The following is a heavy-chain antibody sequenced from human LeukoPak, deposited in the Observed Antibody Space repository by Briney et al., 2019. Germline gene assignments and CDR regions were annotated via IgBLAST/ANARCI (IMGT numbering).Heavy chain of an antibody. CDR2: ISAYNGNT. Sequence: ASVKVSCKASGYTFTGYGISWVRQAPGQGLEWMGWISAYNGNTNYAQKLQGRVTMTTDTSTSTAYMELRSLRSDDTAVYYCARDGYSSSWYPSPIYYYYYGMDVWGQGTTVTVSS. V-gene: IGHV1-18*01. J-gene: IGHJ6*02. CDR3: ARDGYSSSWYPSPIYYYYYGMDV. CDR1: GYTFTGYG. D-gene: IGHD6-13*01.